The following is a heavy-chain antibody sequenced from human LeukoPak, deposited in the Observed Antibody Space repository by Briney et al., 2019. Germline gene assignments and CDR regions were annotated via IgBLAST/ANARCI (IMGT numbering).Heavy chain of an antibody. D-gene: IGHD6-13*01. J-gene: IGHJ4*02. CDR2: ISGSGGST. CDR1: GFTFSSYA. CDR3: AAAGTFISYFDY. V-gene: IGHV3-23*01. Sequence: GGSLRLSCAASGFTFSSYAMSWVRQAPGKGLEWVSAISGSGGSTYYADSVKGRFTISRDNSKNTLYLQMNSLRAEDTAVYYCAAAGTFISYFDYWGQGTQVTVSS.